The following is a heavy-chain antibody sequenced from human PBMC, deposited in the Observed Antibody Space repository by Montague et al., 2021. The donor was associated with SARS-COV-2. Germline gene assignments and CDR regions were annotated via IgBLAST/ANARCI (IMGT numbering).Heavy chain of an antibody. J-gene: IGHJ3*01. V-gene: IGHV6-1*01. CDR1: GDSVSSTSAS. CDR3: ASAFYGDHWAFDV. Sequence: CAISGDSVSSTSASWNWIRQSPSRGLEWLGRTYYRSWWRSQYPGSLESRITISGGTSKNQFSLQLNSVTPEDSAVYYCASAFYGDHWAFDVWGQGTMVTVSP. CDR2: TYYRSWWRS. D-gene: IGHD3-3*02.